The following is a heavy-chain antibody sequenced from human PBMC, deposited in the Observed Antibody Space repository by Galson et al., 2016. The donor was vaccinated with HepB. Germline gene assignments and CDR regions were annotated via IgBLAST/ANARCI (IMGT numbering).Heavy chain of an antibody. CDR3: ARDGNQDYGGKIYYYAMDV. D-gene: IGHD4-23*01. CDR1: GFSFSDYG. J-gene: IGHJ6*02. CDR2: IWFDGNNK. V-gene: IGHV3-33*01. Sequence: SLRLSCAASGFSFSDYGMHWVRQAPGKGLEWVAVIWFDGNNKFYRGSVKGRFTISRDNSKNTVYLQINSLRAEDTAMYYCARDGNQDYGGKIYYYAMDVWGQGTTVTVSS.